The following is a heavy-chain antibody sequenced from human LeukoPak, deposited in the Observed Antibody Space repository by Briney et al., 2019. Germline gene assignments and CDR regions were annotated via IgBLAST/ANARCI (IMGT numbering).Heavy chain of an antibody. CDR1: GYTFTSYV. CDR3: ARVVAPASAAGTNFFDY. D-gene: IGHD6-13*01. Sequence: ASVNVSCTASGYTFTSYVMNWVRQAPGQGLEWMGWINTNTGNPTYAQGFTGRFVFSLDTSVNTAYLQISSLKAEDTAVYYCARVVAPASAAGTNFFDYWGQGTLVTVSS. J-gene: IGHJ4*02. CDR2: INTNTGNP. V-gene: IGHV7-4-1*02.